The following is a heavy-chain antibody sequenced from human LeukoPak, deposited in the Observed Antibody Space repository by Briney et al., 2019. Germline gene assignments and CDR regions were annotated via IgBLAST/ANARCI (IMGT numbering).Heavy chain of an antibody. D-gene: IGHD3-22*01. Sequence: SETLSLTCTVSGGSISSYYWSWIRQPAGKGLEWIGRIYTSGSTNYNPSLKSRVTMSVDTSKNQFSLKLSSVTAADTAVYYCARVHDSSAPHPYFDYWGQGTLVTVSS. CDR3: ARVHDSSAPHPYFDY. CDR2: IYTSGST. CDR1: GGSISSYY. V-gene: IGHV4-4*07. J-gene: IGHJ4*02.